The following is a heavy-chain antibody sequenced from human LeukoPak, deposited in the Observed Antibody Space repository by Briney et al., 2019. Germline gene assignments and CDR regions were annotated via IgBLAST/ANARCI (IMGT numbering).Heavy chain of an antibody. D-gene: IGHD6-6*01. J-gene: IGHJ3*02. CDR1: GGSFSGYY. CDR3: AAPGDSSSSDAFDI. Sequence: SETLSLTCAVYGGSFSGYYWSWIRQPPGKGLEWIGEINHSGSTNYNPSLKSRVTISVDTSKNQFSLKLSPVTAADTAVYYCAAPGDSSSSDAFDIWGQGTMVTVSS. CDR2: INHSGST. V-gene: IGHV4-34*01.